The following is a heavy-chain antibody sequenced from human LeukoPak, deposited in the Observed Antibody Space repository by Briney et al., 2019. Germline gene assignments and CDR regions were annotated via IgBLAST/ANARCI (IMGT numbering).Heavy chain of an antibody. D-gene: IGHD1-26*01. CDR2: IKQDGGEI. J-gene: IGHJ5*01. CDR1: GFTFSSYP. Sequence: GSLRLSCAASGFTFSSYPMTWVRQAPGKGLEWVANIKQDGGEIYYVDSVKGRFTISRDNAKNSVYLHMNSLRAEDTAVYYCARDKVVGPTKFDSWGQGTLVTVSS. CDR3: ARDKVVGPTKFDS. V-gene: IGHV3-7*01.